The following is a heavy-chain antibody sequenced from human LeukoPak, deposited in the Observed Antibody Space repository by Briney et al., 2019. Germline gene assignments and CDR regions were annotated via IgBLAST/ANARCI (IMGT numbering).Heavy chain of an antibody. CDR2: FDPEDGET. D-gene: IGHD3-10*01. CDR3: ATAVLLWFGSYDY. V-gene: IGHV1-24*01. Sequence: ASVTVSFKASGGTFISYAISWVRQAPGQGLEWMGGFDPEDGETIYAQKFQGRVTMTEDTSTDTAYMELSSLRSEDTAVYYCATAVLLWFGSYDYWGQGTLVTVSS. J-gene: IGHJ4*02. CDR1: GGTFISYA.